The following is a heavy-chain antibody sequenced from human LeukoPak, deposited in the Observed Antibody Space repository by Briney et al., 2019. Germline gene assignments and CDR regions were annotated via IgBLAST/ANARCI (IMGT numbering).Heavy chain of an antibody. V-gene: IGHV3-7*01. J-gene: IGHJ4*02. D-gene: IGHD3-3*01. CDR2: IKQDGSEK. Sequence: GGSLRLSCAASGFTFSSYWMSWVRQAPGKGLEWVANIKQDGSEKYYVDSVKGRFTISRDNAKNSLYLQMNSLRAEDMAVYYCARDHQGPFWSGYYYFDYWGQGTLVTVSS. CDR3: ARDHQGPFWSGYYYFDY. CDR1: GFTFSSYW.